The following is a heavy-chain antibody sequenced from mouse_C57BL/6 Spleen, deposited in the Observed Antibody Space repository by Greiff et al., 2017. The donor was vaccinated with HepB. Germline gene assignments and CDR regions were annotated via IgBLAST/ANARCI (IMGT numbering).Heavy chain of an antibody. CDR2: IDPSDSYT. CDR1: GYTFTSYW. V-gene: IGHV1-59*01. J-gene: IGHJ4*01. Sequence: VQLQQPGAELVRPGTSVKLSCKASGYTFTSYWMHWVKQRPGQGLEWIGVIDPSDSYTNYNQKFKGKATLTVDTSSSTAYMQLSSLTSEDSAVYYCARGGLQDYAMDYWGQGTSVTVSS. CDR3: ARGGLQDYAMDY. D-gene: IGHD2-4*01.